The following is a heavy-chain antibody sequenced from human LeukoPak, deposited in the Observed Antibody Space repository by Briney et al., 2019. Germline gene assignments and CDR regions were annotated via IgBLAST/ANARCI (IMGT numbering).Heavy chain of an antibody. V-gene: IGHV3-33*01. CDR2: IWCDGSDN. CDR1: GFSFSTYG. D-gene: IGHD6-19*01. J-gene: IGHJ5*02. CDR3: ARDQMSGWYDWFDP. Sequence: GSLRLSCAASGFSFSTYGMHWVRQAPGKGLEWVAIIWCDGSDNYYADSVKSRFTISRDDSKNTLYLQMNSLRAEDTAVYYCARDQMSGWYDWFDPWGQGTLVTVSS.